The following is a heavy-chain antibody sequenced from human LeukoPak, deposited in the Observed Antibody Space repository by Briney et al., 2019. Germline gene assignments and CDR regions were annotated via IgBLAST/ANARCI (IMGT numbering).Heavy chain of an antibody. CDR2: ISAYNGNT. Sequence: EASVKVSCKASGYTFTRYGITWVRQAPGQGLEWMGWISAYNGNTNYAQKFQGRLTVTTDTSTNTAYMELRSLRPDDTAVHYCARDFFHGHCSGLTCFLLDSWGQGSLVTVSS. V-gene: IGHV1-18*01. CDR1: GYTFTRYG. D-gene: IGHD2-15*01. CDR3: ARDFFHGHCSGLTCFLLDS. J-gene: IGHJ4*02.